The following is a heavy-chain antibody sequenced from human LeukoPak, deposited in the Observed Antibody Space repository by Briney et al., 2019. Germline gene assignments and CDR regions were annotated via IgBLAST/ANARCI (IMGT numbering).Heavy chain of an antibody. CDR1: GFTFSSYG. J-gene: IGHJ4*02. CDR3: ARGSTYYDSSGQVPFDY. CDR2: ISSSSSTI. D-gene: IGHD3-22*01. V-gene: IGHV3-48*01. Sequence: GGSLRLSCAASGFTFSSYGMNWVRQARGKGLEWGSYISSSSSTIYYADSVKGRFTISRDNGKNTLYLQMNSLRAEDTAVYYCARGSTYYDSSGQVPFDYWGQGTLVTVSS.